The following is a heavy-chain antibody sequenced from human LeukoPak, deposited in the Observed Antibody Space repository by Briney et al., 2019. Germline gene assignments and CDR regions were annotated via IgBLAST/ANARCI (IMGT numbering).Heavy chain of an antibody. CDR2: IHHSGST. CDR1: GVSISSSNR. J-gene: IGHJ5*02. CDR3: ARAGPSFGYGSGRVNWFDP. V-gene: IGHV4-4*02. Sequence: SGTLSLTCDVSGVSISSSNRWSWVRQPPGKGLEWIGEIHHSGSTNYNPSLKSRVTISVDKSKNQFSLKLSSVTAADTAVYYCARAGPSFGYGSGRVNWFDPWGQGTLVTVSS. D-gene: IGHD3-10*01.